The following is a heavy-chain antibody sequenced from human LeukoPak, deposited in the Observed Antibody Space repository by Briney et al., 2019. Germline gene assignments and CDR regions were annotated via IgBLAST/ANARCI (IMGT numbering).Heavy chain of an antibody. CDR2: IWYDGSNK. D-gene: IGHD3-22*01. V-gene: IGHV3-33*01. CDR1: GFTFSSYG. J-gene: IGHJ4*02. CDR3: ARVPSSGYMGYYFDY. Sequence: GGSLRLSCAASGFTFSSYGTHWVRQAPGKGLEWVAVIWYDGSNKYYADSVKGRFTISRDNSKNTLYLQMNSLRAEDTAVYYCARVPSSGYMGYYFDYWGQGTLVTVSS.